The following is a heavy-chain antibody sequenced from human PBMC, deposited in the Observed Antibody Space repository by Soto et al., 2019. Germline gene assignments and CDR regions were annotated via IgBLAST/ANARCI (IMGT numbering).Heavy chain of an antibody. CDR1: GGSISNSNW. V-gene: IGHV4-4*02. CDR3: APRTIVGAAI. D-gene: IGHD1-26*01. Sequence: QVQLQESGPGLVKPSGTLSFTCAVFGGSISNSNWLTWVRQPPGKGLVWIGEIFHSGSTNYNSSLMGRVTTSVDKAINPCPRKLSSVTAADTAVYYCAPRTIVGAAIWGQGTRVTVSS. J-gene: IGHJ4*02. CDR2: IFHSGST.